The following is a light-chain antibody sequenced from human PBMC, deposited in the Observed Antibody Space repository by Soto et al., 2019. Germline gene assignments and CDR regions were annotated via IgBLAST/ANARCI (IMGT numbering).Light chain of an antibody. CDR3: QQYGNSPCT. Sequence: EIVLTQSPGTLSLSPGERATLSCRASQTVSSNYLAWYQQKPGQAPRLLIYGASTRATGTPDRFSGSGSGTDFTLTISRLEPEDFALYYCQQYGNSPCTFGQGTKVDIK. V-gene: IGKV3-20*01. CDR2: GAS. J-gene: IGKJ1*01. CDR1: QTVSSNY.